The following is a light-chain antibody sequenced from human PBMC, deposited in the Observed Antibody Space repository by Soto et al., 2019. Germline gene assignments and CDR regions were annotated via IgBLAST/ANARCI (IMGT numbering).Light chain of an antibody. Sequence: EIVLTQSPGTLSLSPGERATLSCRASQGVDSSHLAWYQHRPGRAPRLLVYGASRRATGVPDRFSGSGSGTHFTLSIRRLESEDFAVYYCQQYETSPFTFGGGTKVDIK. CDR2: GAS. J-gene: IGKJ4*01. CDR1: QGVDSSH. CDR3: QQYETSPFT. V-gene: IGKV3-20*01.